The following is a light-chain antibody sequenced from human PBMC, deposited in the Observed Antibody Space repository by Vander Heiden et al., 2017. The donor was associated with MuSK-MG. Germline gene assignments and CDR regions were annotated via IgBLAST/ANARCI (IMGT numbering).Light chain of an antibody. Sequence: SGRSFNIGSYSVYWSPQLPGTALKLLIHTNDQRPSGVPDRFSVSRSGTSAHLAITDIRSEDEEEYQCGAWDDSLGGHVEFGGGTKLTVV. CDR3: GAWDDSLGGHVE. J-gene: IGLJ2*01. CDR1: SFNIGSYS. V-gene: IGLV1-47*01. CDR2: TND.